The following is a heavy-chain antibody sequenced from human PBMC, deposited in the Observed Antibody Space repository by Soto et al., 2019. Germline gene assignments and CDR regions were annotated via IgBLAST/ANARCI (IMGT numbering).Heavy chain of an antibody. CDR3: ARDSTDYYDSSGYYGYFQH. J-gene: IGHJ1*01. D-gene: IGHD3-22*01. CDR1: GFTFSSYA. V-gene: IGHV3-30-3*01. CDR2: ISYDGSNK. Sequence: PGGSLRLSCAASGFTFSSYAMHWVRQAPGKGLEWVAVISYDGSNKYYADSVKGRFTISRDNSKNTLYLQMNSLRAEDTAVYYCARDSTDYYDSSGYYGYFQHWGQGT.